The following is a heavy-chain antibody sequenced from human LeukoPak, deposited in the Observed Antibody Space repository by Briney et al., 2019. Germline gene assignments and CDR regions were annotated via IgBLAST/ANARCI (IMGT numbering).Heavy chain of an antibody. V-gene: IGHV5-10-1*01. D-gene: IGHD2-2*01. CDR3: ARRCSSSSCPFEY. CDR2: IDPSDSYT. CDR1: GYSFTSYW. J-gene: IGHJ4*02. Sequence: GESLKISCKGSGYSFTSYWISWVRQMPGKGLEWMGRIDPSDSYTNYSPSFQGHVTISADKSISTAYLQWSSLKASDTAMYYCARRCSSSSCPFEYWGQGTLATVSS.